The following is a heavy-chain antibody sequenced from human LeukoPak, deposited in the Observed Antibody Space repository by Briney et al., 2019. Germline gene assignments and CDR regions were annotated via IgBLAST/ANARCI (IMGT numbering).Heavy chain of an antibody. J-gene: IGHJ6*03. V-gene: IGHV1-8*02. CDR1: GYTFSSYD. Sequence: ASVKLSCMASGYTFSSYDINWVRQAPGQGLEWMGWMNPNSGNTDYAHTFQGRVTMTRNTSIRTAYMELSSLRSEDTAVYYCARGRRITIFGVVILGCYMDVWGKGNTVTVSS. CDR2: MNPNSGNT. D-gene: IGHD3-3*01. CDR3: ARGRRITIFGVVILGCYMDV.